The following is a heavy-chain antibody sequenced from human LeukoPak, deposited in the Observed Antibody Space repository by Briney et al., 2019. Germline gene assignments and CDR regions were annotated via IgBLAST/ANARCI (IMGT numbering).Heavy chain of an antibody. CDR3: ARGGKPYYYDSRGKGAFDY. D-gene: IGHD3-22*01. J-gene: IGHJ4*02. V-gene: IGHV4-59*12. Sequence: SETLSLTCTVSGGSISSYYWSWIRQPPGKGLEWIGYIYYSGSTNYNPSLKSRVTISVDTSKNQFSLKLSSVTAADTAVYYCARGGKPYYYDSRGKGAFDYWGQGTLVTVSS. CDR2: IYYSGST. CDR1: GGSISSYY.